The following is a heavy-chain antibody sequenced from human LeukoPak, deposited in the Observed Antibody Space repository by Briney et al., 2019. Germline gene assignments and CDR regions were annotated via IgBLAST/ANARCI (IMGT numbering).Heavy chain of an antibody. D-gene: IGHD2-15*01. CDR2: ICPGDSDT. V-gene: IGHV5-51*01. CDR3: ARAYCSGDSCYGDP. Sequence: GEFLRISCKGSGYSFTSYWIGWVRQMPGKGLEWMGIICPGDSDTRYSPSFQGQVTISADKSISTAYLQWSSLKASDTAMYYCARAYCSGDSCYGDPWGQGTLVTVSS. J-gene: IGHJ5*02. CDR1: GYSFTSYW.